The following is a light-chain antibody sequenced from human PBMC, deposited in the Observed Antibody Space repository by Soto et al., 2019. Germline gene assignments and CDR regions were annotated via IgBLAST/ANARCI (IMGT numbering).Light chain of an antibody. CDR1: SSNIGAGYD. V-gene: IGLV1-40*01. CDR3: QSYDSSPHGV. CDR2: GNS. Sequence: QAVVTQPPSVSGAPGQRVTISCTGSSSNIGAGYDVHWYQQLPGTAPKLLIYGNSNRPSGVPDRFSGSKSGTSASLAITGLQAEDEADYYCQSYDSSPHGVFGGGTKVTVL. J-gene: IGLJ3*02.